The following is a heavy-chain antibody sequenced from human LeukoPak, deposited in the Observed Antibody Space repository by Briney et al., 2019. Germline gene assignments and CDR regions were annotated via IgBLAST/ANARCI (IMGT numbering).Heavy chain of an antibody. CDR3: ARVRPGTTFGY. J-gene: IGHJ4*02. V-gene: IGHV1-3*01. CDR1: GYTFTSYV. D-gene: IGHD1-1*01. Sequence: GASVNVSCKASGYTFTSYVMHGVRQAPGQRLERMGWINAGNGNTKYSQKFQGRVTITRDTSASTAYMELSSLRSEDTAVYYCARVRPGTTFGYWGQGTLVTVSS. CDR2: INAGNGNT.